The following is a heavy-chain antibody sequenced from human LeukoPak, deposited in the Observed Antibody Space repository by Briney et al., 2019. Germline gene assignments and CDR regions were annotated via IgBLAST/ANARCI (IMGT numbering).Heavy chain of an antibody. CDR2: ISSSSSYI. CDR3: ARGLKPGIVGARDCC. D-gene: IGHD1-26*01. CDR1: GFNFRTYS. J-gene: IGHJ4*02. V-gene: IGHV3-21*01. Sequence: GGSLRLSCAASGFNFRTYSMNWVRQAPGKGLEWVSSISSSSSYIYYADSVKGRFTISRDNAKNSLYLQMNSLRAEDTAVYYCARGLKPGIVGARDCCWGQGTLVTVSS.